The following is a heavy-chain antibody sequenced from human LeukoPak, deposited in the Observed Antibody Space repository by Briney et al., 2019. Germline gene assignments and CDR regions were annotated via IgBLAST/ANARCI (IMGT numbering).Heavy chain of an antibody. CDR2: IRSKANSYAT. CDR3: TSYDRGGYYDFDY. D-gene: IGHD3-22*01. V-gene: IGHV3-73*01. J-gene: IGHJ4*02. CDR1: GFTFSGSA. Sequence: PGGSLRLSCAASGFTFSGSAMNWVRQASGKGLEWVGRIRSKANSYATAYAASVKGRFIISRDDSKNTAYLQMNSLKTEDTAVYYCTSYDRGGYYDFDYWGQGTLVTVSS.